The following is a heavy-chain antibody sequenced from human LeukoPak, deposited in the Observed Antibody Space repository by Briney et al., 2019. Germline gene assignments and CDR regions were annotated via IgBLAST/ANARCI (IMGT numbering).Heavy chain of an antibody. V-gene: IGHV3-30*02. CDR2: IQYDGSNK. J-gene: IGHJ4*02. CDR1: GFTFSTYG. D-gene: IGHD1-26*01. CDR3: AKDREVFFRLVGAD. Sequence: PGGPLRLSCAASGFTFSTYGIHWVRQAPGKGLEWVAFIQYDGSNKYYADSVKGRFTISRDNSKSTLYLQMNNLRPEDTAVYYCAKDREVFFRLVGADWGQGTLVTVAS.